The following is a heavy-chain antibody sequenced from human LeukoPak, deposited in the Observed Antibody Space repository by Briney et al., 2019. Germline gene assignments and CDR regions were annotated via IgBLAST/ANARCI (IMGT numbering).Heavy chain of an antibody. Sequence: GGSLRLSCAASGFSFSRFAMSWVRQAPGKGLEWVSAISGGGDSTYYADSVRGRFTISRDNSKNTLYLQMISLRAEDTAVYYCATQGGMVRGVTVKFDYWGQGTLVTVSS. CDR2: ISGGGDST. J-gene: IGHJ4*02. V-gene: IGHV3-23*01. CDR3: ATQGGMVRGVTVKFDY. D-gene: IGHD3-10*01. CDR1: GFSFSRFA.